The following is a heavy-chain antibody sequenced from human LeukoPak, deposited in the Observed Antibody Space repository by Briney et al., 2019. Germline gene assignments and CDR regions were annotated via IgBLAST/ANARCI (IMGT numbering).Heavy chain of an antibody. CDR1: GFTFSSYA. V-gene: IGHV3-23*01. CDR2: ISGSGGST. CDR3: AKDRYSSSWYDYYYYGMDV. J-gene: IGHJ6*02. Sequence: HPGGSLRLSCAASGFTFSSYAMSWVRQAPGKGLEWVSAISGSGGSTYYADSVKGRFTISRDNSKNTLYLQMNSLRAEDTAVYYCAKDRYSSSWYDYYYYGMDVWGQGTTATVSS. D-gene: IGHD6-13*01.